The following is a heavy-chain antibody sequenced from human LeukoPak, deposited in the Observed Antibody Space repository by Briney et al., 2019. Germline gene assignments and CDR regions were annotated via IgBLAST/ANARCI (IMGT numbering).Heavy chain of an antibody. CDR3: ARAGGDILTGPYYYYMDV. V-gene: IGHV1-2*02. D-gene: IGHD3-9*01. CDR1: GYTFTGYY. J-gene: IGHJ6*03. Sequence: ASVKVSCKASGYTFTGYYMHWVRQAPGQGLEWMGWINPNSGGTNYARKFQGRVTMTRDTSISTAYMELSRLRSDDTAVYYCARAGGDILTGPYYYYMDVWGKGTTVTVSS. CDR2: INPNSGGT.